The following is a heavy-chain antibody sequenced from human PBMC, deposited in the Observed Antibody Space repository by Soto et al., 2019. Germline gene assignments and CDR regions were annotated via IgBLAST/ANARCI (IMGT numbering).Heavy chain of an antibody. Sequence: QVQLVQSGAEVKKPGSSVKVSCKASGGTFSSYPISWVRQAPGQGLEWMGRIIPILDITDYAQRFQGRVTITADKPTSTAYMELSSLSSDDTAVYYCARPTSTGTTSGYYFEYWGQGTLVTVSS. J-gene: IGHJ4*02. CDR1: GGTFSSYP. V-gene: IGHV1-69*02. CDR3: ARPTSTGTTSGYYFEY. CDR2: IIPILDIT. D-gene: IGHD1-7*01.